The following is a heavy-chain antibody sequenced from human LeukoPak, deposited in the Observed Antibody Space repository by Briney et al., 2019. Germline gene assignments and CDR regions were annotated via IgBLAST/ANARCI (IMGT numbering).Heavy chain of an antibody. J-gene: IGHJ6*02. CDR3: ARVGYSYGYGYGMDV. V-gene: IGHV4-34*01. D-gene: IGHD5-18*01. CDR1: GGSFSGYY. Sequence: SETLSLTCAVYGGSFSGYYWSWIRQPPGKGLEWIGEINHSGSTNYNPSLKSRVTISVDTSKNQFSLKLSSVTAAGTAVYYCARVGYSYGYGYGMDVWGQGTTVTVSS. CDR2: INHSGST.